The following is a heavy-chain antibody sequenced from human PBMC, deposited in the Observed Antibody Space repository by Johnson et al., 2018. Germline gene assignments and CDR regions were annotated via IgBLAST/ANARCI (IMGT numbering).Heavy chain of an antibody. D-gene: IGHD5-24*01. J-gene: IGHJ3*01. Sequence: QLVQSGGGLVQPGGSLKLSCVTSGFTFSSYAMSWVRQAPGKGLEWVSGISDRGTDTYYADSLRGRFTVSRDNSKNSLFLQMNSRRPEDTAVYYSAPPAKYVYKAFDPWGRGTMVTVS. CDR1: GFTFSSYA. CDR3: APPAKYVYKAFDP. CDR2: ISDRGTDT. V-gene: IGHV3-23*04.